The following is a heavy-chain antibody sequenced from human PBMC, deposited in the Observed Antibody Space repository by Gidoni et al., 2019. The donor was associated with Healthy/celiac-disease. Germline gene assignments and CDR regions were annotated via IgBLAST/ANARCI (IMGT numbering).Heavy chain of an antibody. D-gene: IGHD3-3*01. J-gene: IGHJ4*02. CDR2: IYYSGST. CDR1: GGSISSGGYY. Sequence: QLQLQESGPGLVKPSQNLSLPCTVPGGSISSGGYYWSWIRQHPGKGLEWSGYIYYSGSTYYNPSLKSRVTISVDTSKNQFSLKLSSVTAADTAVYYCARGGGYDFWTDQYYFDYWGQGTLVTVSS. V-gene: IGHV4-31*03. CDR3: ARGGGYDFWTDQYYFDY.